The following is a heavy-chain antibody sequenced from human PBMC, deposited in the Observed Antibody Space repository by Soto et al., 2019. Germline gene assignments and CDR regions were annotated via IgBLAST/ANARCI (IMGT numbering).Heavy chain of an antibody. D-gene: IGHD3-16*01. V-gene: IGHV4-59*02. CDR3: ARWGHPAVKAFDI. Sequence: SETLSLTCTVSGASVNDYYWNWVRQPLGKGLEWIGFIHYTGSRIFNPSLQSRVTMSVDVSQNQFSLRLTSVTAADTAIYYCARWGHPAVKAFDIWGQGTTVTVS. J-gene: IGHJ3*02. CDR1: GASVNDYY. CDR2: IHYTGSR.